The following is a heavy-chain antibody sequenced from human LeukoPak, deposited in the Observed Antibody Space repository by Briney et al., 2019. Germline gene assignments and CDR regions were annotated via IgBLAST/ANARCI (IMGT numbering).Heavy chain of an antibody. CDR3: VKGGGSYKDPFDY. Sequence: ESGGGVVQPGRSLRLSCAASGFTFSSYAMHWVRQAPGKGLEWVAVISYDGSNKYYADSVKGRFTISRDNSKNTLYLQMSSLRAEDTAVYHCVKGGGSYKDPFDYWGQGTLVTVSS. D-gene: IGHD1-26*01. CDR2: ISYDGSNK. CDR1: GFTFSSYA. V-gene: IGHV3-30*14. J-gene: IGHJ4*02.